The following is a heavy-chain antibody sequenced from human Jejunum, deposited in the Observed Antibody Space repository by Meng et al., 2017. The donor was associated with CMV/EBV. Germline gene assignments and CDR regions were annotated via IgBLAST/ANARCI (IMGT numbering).Heavy chain of an antibody. Sequence: GFTFSGHGMHGVRQAPGKGLEWGEFVQYDRFSKYYADAVKGRFTISRDHSNNTLYLQMDSLRPEDTAIYYCARDFRYKWSYWLDPWGQGTLVTVSS. CDR3: ARDFRYKWSYWLDP. V-gene: IGHV3-30*02. CDR2: VQYDRFSK. D-gene: IGHD1-7*01. CDR1: GFTFSGHG. J-gene: IGHJ5*02.